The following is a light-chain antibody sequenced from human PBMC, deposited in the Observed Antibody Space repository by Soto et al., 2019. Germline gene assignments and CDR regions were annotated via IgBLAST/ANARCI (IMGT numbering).Light chain of an antibody. CDR2: DAS. CDR1: QSISSW. J-gene: IGKJ2*01. CDR3: QQYNSYPYT. V-gene: IGKV1-5*01. Sequence: DIQMTQSPSTLSASVGDRVTITCRASQSISSWLAWYQQKPGKGPKLLIYDASSLESGGPSRFNGSGSGTEFTLTIRSLPPDDFATYYCQQYNSYPYTFGQGTKLEIK.